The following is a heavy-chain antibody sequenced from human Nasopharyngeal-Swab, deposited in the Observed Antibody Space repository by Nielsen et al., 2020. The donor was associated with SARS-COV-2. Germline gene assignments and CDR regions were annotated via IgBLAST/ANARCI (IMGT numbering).Heavy chain of an antibody. CDR3: ARAGSIQLWFDYCYYYYMDV. D-gene: IGHD5-18*01. CDR2: MNPNSGNT. CDR1: GYTFTSYD. J-gene: IGHJ6*03. Sequence: ASVKVSCKASGYTFTSYDVNWVRQATGQGLEWMGWMNPNSGNTGYAQKFQGRVTMTRNTSISTAYMELSSLRSEDTAVYYCARAGSIQLWFDYCYYYYMDVWGKGTTVTVSS. V-gene: IGHV1-8*01.